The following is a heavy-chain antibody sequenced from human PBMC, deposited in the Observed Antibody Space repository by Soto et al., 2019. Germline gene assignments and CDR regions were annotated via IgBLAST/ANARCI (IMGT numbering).Heavy chain of an antibody. Sequence: GGSLRLSCAASGFTFSSYGLHWVRQAPGKGLEWVAVISYDGSNKYYADSVKGRFTISRDNSKNTLYLQMNGLRAEDTAVYYCAKGFGGYCSSTSCYESPTYYYYGMDVWGQGTTVTVSS. CDR2: ISYDGSNK. CDR3: AKGFGGYCSSTSCYESPTYYYYGMDV. J-gene: IGHJ6*02. V-gene: IGHV3-30*18. CDR1: GFTFSSYG. D-gene: IGHD2-2*01.